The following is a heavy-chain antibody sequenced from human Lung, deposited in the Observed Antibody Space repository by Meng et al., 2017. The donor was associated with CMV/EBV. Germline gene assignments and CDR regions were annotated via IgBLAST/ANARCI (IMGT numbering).Heavy chain of an antibody. Sequence: RELGQVPVSPAETPARAVAGPCDSISSYFWDWMRQPAGKGLEWIGRIYTSGSTNYNPSLKSRVTMSVDTSKNQFSLKLSSVTAADTAVYYCARGSRDEAFQHWGQGTLVTVSS. CDR2: IYTSGST. V-gene: IGHV4-4*07. J-gene: IGHJ1*01. D-gene: IGHD5-24*01. CDR3: ARGSRDEAFQH. CDR1: CDSISSYF.